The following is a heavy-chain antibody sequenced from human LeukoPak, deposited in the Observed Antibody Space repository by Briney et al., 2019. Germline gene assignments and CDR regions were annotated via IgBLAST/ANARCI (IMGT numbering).Heavy chain of an antibody. CDR2: ISWCSGSI. CDR1: GLTFDEHA. CDR3: VKGHCSSSSCFPNYYYYMDV. Sequence: PGGSLRLSCAGSGLTFDEHAMHWVRPAPGGGLEGGSGISWCSGSISYADSVKGRFTISRDNAKNLLFLQMSSLRAADTALYYCVKGHCSSSSCFPNYYYYMDVWGTGTTVTVSS. J-gene: IGHJ6*03. D-gene: IGHD2-15*01. V-gene: IGHV3-9*01.